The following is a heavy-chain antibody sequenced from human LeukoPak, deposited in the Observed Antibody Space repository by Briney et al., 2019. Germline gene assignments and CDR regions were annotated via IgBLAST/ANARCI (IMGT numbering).Heavy chain of an antibody. D-gene: IGHD3-3*01. CDR1: GGSFSGYY. CDR3: ARDSHDFWSGYYTGFWDYFDY. Sequence: KPSETLSLTCAVYGGSFSGYYWSWIRQPPGKGLEWIGEINHSGSTNYNPSLKSRVTISVDTSKNQFSLKLSSVTAADTAVYYCARDSHDFWSGYYTGFWDYFDYWGQGTLVTVSS. CDR2: INHSGST. V-gene: IGHV4-34*01. J-gene: IGHJ4*02.